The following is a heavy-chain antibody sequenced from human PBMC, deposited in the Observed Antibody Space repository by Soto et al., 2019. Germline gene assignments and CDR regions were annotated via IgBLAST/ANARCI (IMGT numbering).Heavy chain of an antibody. Sequence: GGSLRLSSGVSGFTCSSYGMTWVRQAPGKGLECVANIKYDGSEEYYVDSVKGRFTISRDNAKNSLYLQMNSLRDEDSAMYYCARHDGRGWPFDHWGLGTLVTVSS. CDR2: IKYDGSEE. CDR3: ARHDGRGWPFDH. J-gene: IGHJ4*02. V-gene: IGHV3-7*03. D-gene: IGHD6-19*01. CDR1: GFTCSSYG.